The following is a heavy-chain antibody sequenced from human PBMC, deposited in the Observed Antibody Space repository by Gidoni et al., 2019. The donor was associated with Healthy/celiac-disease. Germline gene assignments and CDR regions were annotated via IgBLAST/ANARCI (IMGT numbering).Heavy chain of an antibody. CDR2: IYYSGST. CDR1: GGSISSYY. Sequence: QVQLPESGPGLVKPSETLSLTCTVSGGSISSYYWSWIRQPPGKGLEWIGYIYYSGSTNYNPSLKSRVTISVDTSKNQFSLKLSSVTAADTAVYYCARGNYGSGGDYWGQGTLVTVSS. D-gene: IGHD3-10*01. J-gene: IGHJ4*02. CDR3: ARGNYGSGGDY. V-gene: IGHV4-59*01.